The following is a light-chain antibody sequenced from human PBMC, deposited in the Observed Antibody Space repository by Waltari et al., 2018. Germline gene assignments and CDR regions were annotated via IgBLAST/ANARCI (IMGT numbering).Light chain of an antibody. CDR1: ALPQKY. V-gene: IGLV3-10*01. CDR3: YSTDSTGNHVV. CDR2: DDN. Sequence: SYELTQPPSVSVSPGQLARIPSPGDALPQKYAFWYQQKSGQAPVLIIYDDNKRPSGIPERFSGSSSGTRATWTISGAQVEDEADYYCYSTDSTGNHVVFGGGTKLTVL. J-gene: IGLJ2*01.